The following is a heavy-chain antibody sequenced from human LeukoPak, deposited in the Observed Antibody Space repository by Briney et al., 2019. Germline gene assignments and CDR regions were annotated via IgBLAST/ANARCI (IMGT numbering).Heavy chain of an antibody. CDR1: GFTFSNAW. J-gene: IGHJ4*02. V-gene: IGHV3-15*01. CDR2: IKSKSDGGTT. D-gene: IGHD2-21*02. Sequence: PGGSLRLSCAASGFTFSNAWMSWVRQAPGKGLEWVGRIKSKSDGGTTDYAAPVKGRLTISRDDSKNILYLQTNSLKTEDTAVYYCTTDRLCGGDSFRIFDYWGQGTLVTVSS. CDR3: TTDRLCGGDSFRIFDY.